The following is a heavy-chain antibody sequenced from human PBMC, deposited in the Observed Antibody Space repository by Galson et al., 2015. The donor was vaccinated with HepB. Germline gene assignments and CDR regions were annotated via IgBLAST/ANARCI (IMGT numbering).Heavy chain of an antibody. CDR1: EFTFSSYT. CDR2: ISSSSSFI. Sequence: SLRLSCAASEFTFSSYTMNWVRQAPGKGLEWVSSISSSSSFIYYADSVKGRFTISRDNAENSLYLQMNSLRVEDTAVYYCARESRDYYYGMDVWGQGTTVTVSS. V-gene: IGHV3-21*01. CDR3: ARESRDYYYGMDV. J-gene: IGHJ6*02.